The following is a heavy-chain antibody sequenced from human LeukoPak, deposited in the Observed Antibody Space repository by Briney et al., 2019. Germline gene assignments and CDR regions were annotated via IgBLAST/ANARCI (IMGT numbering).Heavy chain of an antibody. J-gene: IGHJ4*02. D-gene: IGHD3-10*01. CDR2: IYWNDDK. Sequence: SGPTLVNPTQTLTLTCTFSGFSLSTRGVGVGWIRQPPGRALEWLALIYWNDDKRYSPSLKSRLTITKDTSKNQVVLTITNMDPVETATYYCAHSLLLWFGETRHFDYWGQGTLVTVSS. V-gene: IGHV2-5*01. CDR3: AHSLLLWFGETRHFDY. CDR1: GFSLSTRGVG.